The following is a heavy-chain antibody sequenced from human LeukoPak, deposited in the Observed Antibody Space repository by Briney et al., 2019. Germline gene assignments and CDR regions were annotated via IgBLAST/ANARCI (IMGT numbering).Heavy chain of an antibody. J-gene: IGHJ4*02. CDR2: ISGSGGST. Sequence: GGALRLSCAASGFTLSSYAMSWVRQAPGKGLEWVSDISGSGGSTYYADSVKGRFTISRDNSKNTLYLQMNSLRAEDTAVYYCAKALMVVPAATPFHYWGQRTLVTVSS. V-gene: IGHV3-23*01. D-gene: IGHD2-2*01. CDR1: GFTLSSYA. CDR3: AKALMVVPAATPFHY.